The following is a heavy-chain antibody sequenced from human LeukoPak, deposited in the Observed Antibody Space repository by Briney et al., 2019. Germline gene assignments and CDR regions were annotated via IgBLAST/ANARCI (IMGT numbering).Heavy chain of an antibody. V-gene: IGHV1-2*02. CDR2: IDPNSGGT. D-gene: IGHD3-3*01. CDR1: GYTFTGYY. Sequence: ASVKVSCKASGYTFTGYYMHWVRQAPGQGLEWMGWIDPNSGGTNYAQKFQGRVTVTRDTSITTAYMELSGLRSDDTAVYYCARERGIWSGYYGQAMDVWGQGTTVTVSS. J-gene: IGHJ6*02. CDR3: ARERGIWSGYYGQAMDV.